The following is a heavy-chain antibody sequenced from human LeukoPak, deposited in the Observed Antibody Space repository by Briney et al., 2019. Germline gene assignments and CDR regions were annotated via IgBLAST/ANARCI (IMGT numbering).Heavy chain of an antibody. CDR3: AKDQVISGSGASDI. D-gene: IGHD2-21*01. CDR1: GFTFSSYT. V-gene: IGHV3-23*01. J-gene: IGHJ3*02. Sequence: PGGSLRLSCVASGFTFSSYTMNWVRQAPGKGLEWVSGISGSGVGTYYADSVKGRFTISRDNSWNTLYLQMSSLRAEDTAVYYCAKDQVISGSGASDIWGQGTMVTVSS. CDR2: ISGSGVGT.